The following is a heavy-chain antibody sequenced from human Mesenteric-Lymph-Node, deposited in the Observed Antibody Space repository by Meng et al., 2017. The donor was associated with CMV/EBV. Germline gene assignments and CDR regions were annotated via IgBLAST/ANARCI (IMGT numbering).Heavy chain of an antibody. V-gene: IGHV4-38-2*02. CDR2: IYHSGSA. D-gene: IGHD4-11*01. CDR1: GYSISSGYY. Sequence: SETLSLTCTVSGYSISSGYYWGWIRQPPGKGLEWIGTIYHSGSAFYNPSLKSRVTISVDTSKNQFSLKLSSVTAADTAVYYCARDSSGYSRLDYWGQGTLVTVSS. J-gene: IGHJ4*02. CDR3: ARDSSGYSRLDY.